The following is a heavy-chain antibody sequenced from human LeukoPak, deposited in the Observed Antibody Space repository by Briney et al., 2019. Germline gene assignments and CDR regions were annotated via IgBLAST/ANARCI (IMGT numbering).Heavy chain of an antibody. CDR2: INPNSGGT. CDR3: ARQFLEAGIAAAGRYAFDI. D-gene: IGHD6-13*01. CDR1: GYTFTGYY. J-gene: IGHJ3*02. Sequence: ASVKVSCKASGYTFTGYYMHWVRQAPGQGPEWMGWINPNSGGTNYAQKFQGRVTMTRDTSISTAYMELSRLRSDDTAVYYCARQFLEAGIAAAGRYAFDIWGQGTMVTVSS. V-gene: IGHV1-2*02.